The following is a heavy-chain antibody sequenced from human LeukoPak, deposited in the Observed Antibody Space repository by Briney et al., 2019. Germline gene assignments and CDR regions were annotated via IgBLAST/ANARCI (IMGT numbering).Heavy chain of an antibody. CDR3: ARGGHDFWSGYYPSDY. CDR2: ISSSSYI. Sequence: PGGSLRLSCAASGFTFSSYSVNWVRQAPGKGLEWVSSISSSSYIYYADSVKGRFTISRDNAKNSLYLQMNSLRAEDTAVYYCARGGHDFWSGYYPSDYWGQGTLVTVSS. J-gene: IGHJ4*02. CDR1: GFTFSSYS. D-gene: IGHD3-3*01. V-gene: IGHV3-21*01.